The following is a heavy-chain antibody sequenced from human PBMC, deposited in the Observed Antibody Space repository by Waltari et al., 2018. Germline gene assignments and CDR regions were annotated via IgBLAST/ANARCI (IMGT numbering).Heavy chain of an antibody. CDR2: ISSSGNTI. CDR1: GFTLSSNG. V-gene: IGHV3-48*03. Sequence: EVQLVESGGGLVQPGGSLRISCATSGFTLSSNGMNWVRQAPGKGVEWVSYISSSGNTIYYADSVRGRFTISRDTANNSLYLQMNNLRAEDTAVYYCARQFAYWGQGALVTVSS. CDR3: ARQFAY. J-gene: IGHJ4*02.